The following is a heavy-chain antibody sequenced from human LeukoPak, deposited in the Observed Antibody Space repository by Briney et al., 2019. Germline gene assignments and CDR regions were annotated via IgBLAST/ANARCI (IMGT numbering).Heavy chain of an antibody. J-gene: IGHJ6*02. V-gene: IGHV3-23*01. CDR3: AKDRAYTYYDFWSGYSNPDYYGMDV. CDR2: ISGSGGST. D-gene: IGHD3-3*01. Sequence: GGSLRLSCAASGFTFSSYAMSWVRQAPGKGLEWASAISGSGGSTYYADSVKGRFTISRDNSKNTLYLQMNSLRAEDTAVYYCAKDRAYTYYDFWSGYSNPDYYGMDVWGQGTTVTVS. CDR1: GFTFSSYA.